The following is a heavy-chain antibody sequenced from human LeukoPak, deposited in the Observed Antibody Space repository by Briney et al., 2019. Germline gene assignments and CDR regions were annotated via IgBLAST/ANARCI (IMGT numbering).Heavy chain of an antibody. Sequence: PSETLSPTCTVSGGSISSYYWSWIRQPPGKGLEWIGYIYYSGSTNYNPSLKSRVTISVDTSKNQFSLKLSSVTAADTAVYYCARLVVVTAIYAFDIWGQGTMVTVSS. CDR2: IYYSGST. D-gene: IGHD2-21*02. CDR1: GGSISSYY. CDR3: ARLVVVTAIYAFDI. J-gene: IGHJ3*02. V-gene: IGHV4-59*08.